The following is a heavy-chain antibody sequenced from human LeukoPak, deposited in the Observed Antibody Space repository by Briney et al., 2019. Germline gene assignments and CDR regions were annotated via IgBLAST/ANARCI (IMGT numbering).Heavy chain of an antibody. CDR3: ARADYDTSGYRHWYFDR. J-gene: IGHJ2*01. CDR2: IYYSGSA. CDR1: GGSISTYY. D-gene: IGHD3-22*01. V-gene: IGHV4-59*01. Sequence: KPSETLSLTCTVSGGSISTYYWSWIRQPPGKGLEWIGYIYYSGSANYNPSLKSRVSISVDTSKNQCSLRLGSVTAADTAVYYCARADYDTSGYRHWYFDRWGRGTLVTVSS.